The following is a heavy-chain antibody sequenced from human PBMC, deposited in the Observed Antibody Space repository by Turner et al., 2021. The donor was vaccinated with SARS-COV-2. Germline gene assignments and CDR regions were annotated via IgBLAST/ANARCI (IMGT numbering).Heavy chain of an antibody. J-gene: IGHJ4*01. Sequence: QLQLQESGPGLLKPSETLSLTRTVSGGPITKINYQWGWVRQPPGKGPEWVGSIYYPGSTSYNPSLKSRLTISIDTPKNQFSLTLTSVTAADTAVYYCARVQVTIFGPYYFDYWGHGTLVPVSS. CDR2: IYYPGST. CDR3: ARVQVTIFGPYYFDY. D-gene: IGHD3-3*01. CDR1: GGPITKINYQ. V-gene: IGHV4-39*01.